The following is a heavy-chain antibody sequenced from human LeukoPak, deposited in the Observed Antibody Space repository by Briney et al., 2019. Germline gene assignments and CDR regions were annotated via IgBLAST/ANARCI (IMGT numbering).Heavy chain of an antibody. CDR1: GFTFSSYE. J-gene: IGHJ4*02. CDR2: ISSSGNTI. CDR3: ARGIPLNY. V-gene: IGHV3-48*03. Sequence: PGGSLRLSCADSGFTFSSYEMNWGRQAPGKGLEWVSYISSSGNTIYYADSVKGRFTISRDNTKNSLYLQMNSLRAEDSAVYYCARGIPLNYWGQGTLVTVSS.